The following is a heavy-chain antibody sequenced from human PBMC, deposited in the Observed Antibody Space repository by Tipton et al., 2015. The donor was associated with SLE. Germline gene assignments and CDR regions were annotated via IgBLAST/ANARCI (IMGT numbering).Heavy chain of an antibody. CDR3: ARQVGAKAFDI. D-gene: IGHD1-26*01. Sequence: TLSLTCTVSGASISSSGYYWGWVRQSPGRGLEWIATITYGGSTLCNPSLKSRVTISVDTSKNQFSLRLSSVTAADTAVYYCARQVGAKAFDIWDQGTMVTVSS. J-gene: IGHJ3*02. V-gene: IGHV4-39*01. CDR2: ITYGGST. CDR1: GASISSSGYY.